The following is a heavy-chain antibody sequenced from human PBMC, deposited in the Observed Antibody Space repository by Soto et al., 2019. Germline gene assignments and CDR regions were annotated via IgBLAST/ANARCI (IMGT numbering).Heavy chain of an antibody. V-gene: IGHV3-33*01. J-gene: IGHJ3*02. Sequence: GGSLRLSCAASGFTFSSYGMHWVRQAPGKGLEWVAVIWYDGSNKYYADSVKGRFTISRDNSKNTLYLQMNSLRAEDTAVYYCARDLDPMTTVTFDAFDIWGQGTMVTVSS. D-gene: IGHD4-17*01. CDR2: IWYDGSNK. CDR3: ARDLDPMTTVTFDAFDI. CDR1: GFTFSSYG.